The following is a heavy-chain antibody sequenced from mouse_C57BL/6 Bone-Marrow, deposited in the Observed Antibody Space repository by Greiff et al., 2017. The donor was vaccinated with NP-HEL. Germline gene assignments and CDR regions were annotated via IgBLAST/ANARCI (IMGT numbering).Heavy chain of an antibody. J-gene: IGHJ4*01. CDR3: ARGIYYYGSFYAMDY. D-gene: IGHD1-1*01. CDR2: IYPGSGST. V-gene: IGHV1-55*01. CDR1: GYTFTSYW. Sequence: QVQLQQPGAELVKPGASVKMSCKASGYTFTSYWITWVKQRPGQGLEWIGDIYPGSGSTNYNEKFKSKATLTVDTSSSTAYMQLSSLTSEDSAVYYCARGIYYYGSFYAMDYWGQGTSVTVSS.